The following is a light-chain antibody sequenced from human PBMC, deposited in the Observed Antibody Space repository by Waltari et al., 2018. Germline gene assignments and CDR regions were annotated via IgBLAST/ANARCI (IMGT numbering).Light chain of an antibody. J-gene: IGLJ1*01. V-gene: IGLV1-40*01. Sequence: QSVLTQPPSISGAPGQRVTISCTGSSSNIGAGYEVHWYQQLPGTAPKLLIFGNSNRPSGVPDRFSGSKSGTSASLAITGLQADDEADYYCQSYNSGLSGFVFGTGTKVAVL. CDR2: GNS. CDR3: QSYNSGLSGFV. CDR1: SSNIGAGYE.